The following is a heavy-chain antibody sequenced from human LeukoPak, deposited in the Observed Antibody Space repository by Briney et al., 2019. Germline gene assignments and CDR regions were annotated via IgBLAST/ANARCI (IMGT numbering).Heavy chain of an antibody. D-gene: IGHD3-16*01. CDR3: ARLHALRAEEFDP. CDR2: IYYNGVP. J-gene: IGHJ5*02. CDR1: GVSINNYY. V-gene: IGHV4-59*01. Sequence: SETLSLTCTVSGVSINNYYWSWIRQPPGRGLEWLGYIYYNGVPNYNPSLKSRLTISVDTSKNQFSLKLTSVTAADTAVYYCARLHALRAEEFDPWGQGTLVTVS.